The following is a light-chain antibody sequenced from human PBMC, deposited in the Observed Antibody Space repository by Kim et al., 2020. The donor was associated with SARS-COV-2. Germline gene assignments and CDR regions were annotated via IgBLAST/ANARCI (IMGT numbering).Light chain of an antibody. CDR3: QSYDTTNRV. CDR2: EDN. J-gene: IGLJ3*02. CDR1: SGSIASNY. Sequence: KTLTISCTRSSGSIASNYVQWYQQRPGSAPTTVIYEDNQRPSGVPDRFSGSIDSSSNSAALTISGLKTEDEADYYCQSYDTTNRVFGGGTQLTVL. V-gene: IGLV6-57*03.